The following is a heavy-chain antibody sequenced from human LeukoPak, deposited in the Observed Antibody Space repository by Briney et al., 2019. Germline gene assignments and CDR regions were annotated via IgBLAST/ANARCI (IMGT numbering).Heavy chain of an antibody. Sequence: GGSLRLSCAASGFTFSSYSMNWVRQAPGKGLEWVSYISSSSSTIYYADSVKGRFTISRDNAKNSLYLQMNRLRAEDKAVYYCARALKSYDSSGYYYGSWGQGTLVTVSS. CDR1: GFTFSSYS. J-gene: IGHJ4*02. CDR2: ISSSSSTI. V-gene: IGHV3-48*01. D-gene: IGHD3-22*01. CDR3: ARALKSYDSSGYYYGS.